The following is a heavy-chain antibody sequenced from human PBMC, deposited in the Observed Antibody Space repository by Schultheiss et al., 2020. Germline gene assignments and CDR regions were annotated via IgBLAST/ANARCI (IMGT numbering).Heavy chain of an antibody. V-gene: IGHV3-21*01. CDR2: ISSSSSYI. Sequence: GGSLRLSCAASGFTVSSNYMSWVRQAPGKGLEWVSSISSSSSYIYYADSVKGRFTISRDNSKNSLYLQMNSLRAEDTAVYYCARGRSNIAAAPFDYWGQGTLVTVSS. D-gene: IGHD6-13*01. CDR3: ARGRSNIAAAPFDY. J-gene: IGHJ4*02. CDR1: GFTVSSNY.